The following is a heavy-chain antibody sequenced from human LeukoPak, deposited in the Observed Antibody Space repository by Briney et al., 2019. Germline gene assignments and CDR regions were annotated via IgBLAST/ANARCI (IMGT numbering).Heavy chain of an antibody. Sequence: PSETLSLTCTVSGGSISSYYWSWIRQPPGKGLEWIGYIHYSGSTNYNPSLKSRVTISVDTSKNQFSLKLSSVTAADTAVYYCARVHGGGYCSGGSCYSDYWGQGTLVTVSS. CDR2: IHYSGST. CDR3: ARVHGGGYCSGGSCYSDY. CDR1: GGSISSYY. J-gene: IGHJ4*02. D-gene: IGHD2-15*01. V-gene: IGHV4-59*08.